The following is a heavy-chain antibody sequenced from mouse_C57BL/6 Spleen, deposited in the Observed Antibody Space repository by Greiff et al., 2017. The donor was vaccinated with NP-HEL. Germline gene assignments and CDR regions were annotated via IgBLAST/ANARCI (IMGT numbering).Heavy chain of an antibody. CDR1: GYSITSDY. CDR3: ARTAQGNYYAMDY. CDR2: ISYSGST. V-gene: IGHV3-8*01. J-gene: IGHJ4*01. D-gene: IGHD3-2*02. Sequence: DVKLQESGPGLAKPSQTLSLTCSVTGYSITSDYWNWIRKFPGNKLEYMGYISYSGSTYYNPSLKSRISITRDTSKNQYYLQLNSVTTEDTATYYCARTAQGNYYAMDYWGQGTSVTVSS.